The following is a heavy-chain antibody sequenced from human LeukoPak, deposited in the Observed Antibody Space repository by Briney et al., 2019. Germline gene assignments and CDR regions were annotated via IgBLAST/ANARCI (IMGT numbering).Heavy chain of an antibody. D-gene: IGHD4/OR15-4a*01. CDR1: GFTVNSDY. CDR3: ARDPVLPNGLDV. V-gene: IGHV3-66*02. Sequence: GESLRLSCAASGFTVNSDYMTWVRQAPGKGLEWVPAINSGGNTYYADSVKGRFAISRDNPKNTLYLQMSSLGPEDTAVYYCARDPVLPNGLDVWGQGTTVTVSS. J-gene: IGHJ6*02. CDR2: INSGGNT.